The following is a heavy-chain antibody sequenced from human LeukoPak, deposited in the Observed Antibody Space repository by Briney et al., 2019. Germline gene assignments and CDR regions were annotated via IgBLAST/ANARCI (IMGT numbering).Heavy chain of an antibody. CDR2: ITASGTAM. V-gene: IGHV3-48*02. J-gene: IGHJ5*02. CDR3: ASEGGYSSGWHP. D-gene: IGHD6-19*01. CDR1: GFTFSSYS. Sequence: PGGSLRLSCAASGFTFSSYSMNWVRQAPGKGLEWVSHITASGTAMFYADSVKGRFTISRNNAKNSLYLQMNSLRDEDTAVYYCASEGGYSSGWHPWGQGTLVTVSS.